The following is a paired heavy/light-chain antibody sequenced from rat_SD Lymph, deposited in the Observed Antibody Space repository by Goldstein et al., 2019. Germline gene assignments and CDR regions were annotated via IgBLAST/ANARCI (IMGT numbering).Heavy chain of an antibody. CDR1: GYTFTDYV. Sequence: EVQLQQSGPEVGRPGSSVKISCKASGYTFTDYVMNWVKQSPGQGLEWIGWIDPEYGSTDYAEKFKKKATLTADTSSSTAYIQLSSLTSEDTATYFCARSGPWEPVYFDYWGQGVMVTVSS. D-gene: IGHD5-1*01. J-gene: IGHJ2*01. V-gene: IGHV1-13*01. CDR2: IDPEYGST. CDR3: ARSGPWEPVYFDY.
Light chain of an antibody. J-gene: IGKJ2-3*01. CDR2: HAS. V-gene: IGKV9S1*01. CDR1: QSLLYTDGKHY. CDR3: LQTLKSPYT. Sequence: QIMLTQQAESLWISPGERVSITCRASQSLLYTDGKHYLSWYQQRPGQTTKALIYHASVRTDGVPTRFIGSGSGTEFTLSIEHVQPEDFAIYYCLQTLKSPYTFGAGTKLELK.